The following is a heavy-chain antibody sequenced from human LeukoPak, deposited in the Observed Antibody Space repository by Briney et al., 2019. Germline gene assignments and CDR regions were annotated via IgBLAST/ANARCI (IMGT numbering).Heavy chain of an antibody. CDR1: GFTFSSYS. CDR2: ISSSCSTI. V-gene: IGHV3-48*01. D-gene: IGHD3-3*01. CDR3: ARAEMGDFWSGYYRYYFDY. Sequence: HPGGSLRLSCAASGFTFSSYSMNWVRQAPGKGLEWVSYISSSCSTIYYADSVKGRFTNSRDNAKNSLYLQMNSLRAEDTAVYYCARAEMGDFWSGYYRYYFDYWGQGTLVTVSS. J-gene: IGHJ4*02.